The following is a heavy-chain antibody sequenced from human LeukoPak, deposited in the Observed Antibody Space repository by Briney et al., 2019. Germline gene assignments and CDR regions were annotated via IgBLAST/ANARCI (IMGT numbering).Heavy chain of an antibody. J-gene: IGHJ3*02. CDR1: GFTFSSYE. CDR2: ISGISSSST. CDR3: ARDFHRRYYDSSGYNAFDI. D-gene: IGHD3-22*01. V-gene: IGHV3-48*03. Sequence: GGSLRLSCAASGFTFSSYEMNWVRQAPGKGLEWVSYISGISSSSTYYADSVKGRFTISRDNAKNSLYLQMNSLRAEDTAVYYCARDFHRRYYDSSGYNAFDIWGQGTMVTVSS.